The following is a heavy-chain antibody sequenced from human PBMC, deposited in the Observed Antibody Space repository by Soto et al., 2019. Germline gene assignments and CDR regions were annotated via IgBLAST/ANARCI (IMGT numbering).Heavy chain of an antibody. CDR2: IYPGDSDT. CDR1: GYSFTSYW. J-gene: IGHJ4*02. CDR3: ARLLGYCSGGSCYRVFAY. Sequence: HGESLKISCKGSGYSFTSYWIGWVRQMPGKGLEWMGIIYPGDSDTRYSPSFQGQVTISADKSISTAYLQWSSLKASDTAMYYCARLLGYCSGGSCYRVFAYWGQGTLVTVSS. D-gene: IGHD2-15*01. V-gene: IGHV5-51*01.